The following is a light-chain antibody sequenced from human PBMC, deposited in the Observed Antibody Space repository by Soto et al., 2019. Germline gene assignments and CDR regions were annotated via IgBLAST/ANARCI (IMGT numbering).Light chain of an antibody. CDR2: DAS. V-gene: IGKV3-11*01. Sequence: EIVLTQSPATLSLSPGERATLSCRASQSVSSYLAWYQQKPGQAPRLLIYDASNRATGIPARFSGSGSGTDFILTSSSLQPTAFAVYYCQQRSNRPPYTFGQGTKVENK. CDR3: QQRSNRPPYT. J-gene: IGKJ1*01. CDR1: QSVSSY.